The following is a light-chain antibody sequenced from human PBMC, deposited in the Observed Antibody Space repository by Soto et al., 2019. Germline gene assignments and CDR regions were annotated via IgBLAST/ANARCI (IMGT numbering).Light chain of an antibody. CDR3: TSYAGSDIWV. Sequence: QSALTQPPSASGSPGQSVTISCTGTSCDVGAYNYVSWYQQYPGKAPTLMIYEVSKRPSGVPDRFSGSKSGKTASLTVSGLQPEDEADYYCTSYAGSDIWVFGGGTKVTVL. CDR1: SCDVGAYNY. V-gene: IGLV2-8*01. CDR2: EVS. J-gene: IGLJ3*02.